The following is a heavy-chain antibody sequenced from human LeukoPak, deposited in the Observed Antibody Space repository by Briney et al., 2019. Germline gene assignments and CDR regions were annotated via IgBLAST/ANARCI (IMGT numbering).Heavy chain of an antibody. V-gene: IGHV1-18*01. J-gene: IGHJ3*02. CDR2: ISAYNGNT. Sequence: GASVKVSCKASGYTFTSYGISWVRQAPGQGLEWMGLISAYNGNTNYAQKLQGRVTMTTDTSTSTAYMELRSLRSDDTAAYYCARDRNNYYDSSGYYFAFDIWGQGTMVTVSS. D-gene: IGHD3-22*01. CDR3: ARDRNNYYDSSGYYFAFDI. CDR1: GYTFTSYG.